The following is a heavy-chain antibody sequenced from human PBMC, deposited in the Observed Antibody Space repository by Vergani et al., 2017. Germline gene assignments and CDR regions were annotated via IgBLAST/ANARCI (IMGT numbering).Heavy chain of an antibody. CDR2: ISGSGGRT. D-gene: IGHD1-14*01. CDR3: ARTRHVIGNCFDP. CDR1: GFTFSSYA. V-gene: IGHV3-23*01. Sequence: EVQLLESGGGLVQPGGSLRLSCAASGFTFSSYAMSWVRQAPGKGLEWVSAISGSGGRTYYADSVKGRFTISRDNSKNTLYLQMNSLRAEDTAVYYCARTRHVIGNCFDPWGQGTLVTVSS. J-gene: IGHJ5*02.